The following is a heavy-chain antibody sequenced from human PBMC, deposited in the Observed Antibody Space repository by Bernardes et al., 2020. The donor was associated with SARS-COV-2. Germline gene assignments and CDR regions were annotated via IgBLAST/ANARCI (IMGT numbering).Heavy chain of an antibody. CDR1: GYTLTELS. J-gene: IGHJ5*02. V-gene: IGHV1-24*01. D-gene: IGHD3-22*01. Sequence: ASVKVSCKVSGYTLTELSMHWVRQAPGKGLEWMGGFDPEDGETIYAQKFQGRVTMTEDTSTDTAYMELSSLRSEDTAVYYCATGPASFTYYYDSSAQGWFGPWGQGTLVTVSS. CDR2: FDPEDGET. CDR3: ATGPASFTYYYDSSAQGWFGP.